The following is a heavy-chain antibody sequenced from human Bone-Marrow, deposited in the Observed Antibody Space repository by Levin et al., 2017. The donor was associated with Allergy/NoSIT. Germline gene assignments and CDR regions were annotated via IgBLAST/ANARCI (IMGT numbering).Heavy chain of an antibody. Sequence: KISCKASGGTFSDYMFSWMRQAPGQGLEWMGRIIPTIGIPNYAQKFQGRFTMTADISTTTVYMELSGLRSDDTAVYYCARIKNYDSSGYAFWGQGTLVTVSS. CDR2: IIPTIGIP. CDR1: GGTFSDYM. J-gene: IGHJ4*02. CDR3: ARIKNYDSSGYAF. D-gene: IGHD3-22*01. V-gene: IGHV1-69*02.